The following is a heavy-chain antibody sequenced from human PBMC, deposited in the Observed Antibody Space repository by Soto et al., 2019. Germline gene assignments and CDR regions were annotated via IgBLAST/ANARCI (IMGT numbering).Heavy chain of an antibody. V-gene: IGHV3-23*01. CDR3: VRMATVATPGSLDI. D-gene: IGHD5-12*01. CDR1: GFTFSIYA. J-gene: IGHJ3*02. Sequence: EVQLLESGGGLVQPGGSLRLCCEASGFTFSIYAMSWVRQAPGKELEWVSAIGPGGSDTKYADSVKGRFSMSRDNSKNTVYLQMSSLRAEDTAVYSCVRMATVATPGSLDIWGQGTMVTVSS. CDR2: IGPGGSDT.